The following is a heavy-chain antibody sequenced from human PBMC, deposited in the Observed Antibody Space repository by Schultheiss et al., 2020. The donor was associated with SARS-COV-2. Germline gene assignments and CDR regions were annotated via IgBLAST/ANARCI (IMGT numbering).Heavy chain of an antibody. J-gene: IGHJ1*01. V-gene: IGHV4-38-2*02. D-gene: IGHD4-17*01. Sequence: SETLSLTCTVSGYSISSGYYWGWIRQPPGKGLEWIGSIYHSGSTYYNPSLKSRVTISVDTSKNQFSLKLSSVTAADTAVYYCARGIYGDYVRYFQHWGQGTLVTVS. CDR3: ARGIYGDYVRYFQH. CDR1: GYSISSGYY. CDR2: IYHSGST.